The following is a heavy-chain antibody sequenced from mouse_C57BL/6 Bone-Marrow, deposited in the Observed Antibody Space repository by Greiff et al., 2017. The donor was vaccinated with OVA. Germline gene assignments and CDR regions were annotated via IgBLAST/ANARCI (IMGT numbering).Heavy chain of an antibody. CDR3: ARPGTDWYFDV. CDR1: GYTFTDYY. CDR2: LNPNNGGT. V-gene: IGHV1-26*01. Sequence: EVPLQQSGPELVKPGASVKISCKASGYTFTDYYMTWVKQSHGKSLEWIGDLNPNNGGTSYNQKFKGKAKLTVDKSSSTAYMELRSLTSEDSAVYYCARPGTDWYFDVWGTGTTVTVSS. D-gene: IGHD4-1*01. J-gene: IGHJ1*03.